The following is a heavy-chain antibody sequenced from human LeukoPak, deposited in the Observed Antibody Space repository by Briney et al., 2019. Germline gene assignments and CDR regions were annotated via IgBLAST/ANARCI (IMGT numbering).Heavy chain of an antibody. CDR3: AKTTTGYSSGRYPGWPVDY. Sequence: PGGSLRLSCAASGFTFSSYAVSWVRQAPGKGLEWVSAISGSGGGTYYADSVTGRFTISRDNSKNTVYLQMNSLSTEDTAVYYCAKTTTGYSSGRYPGWPVDYWGQGTLVTVSS. J-gene: IGHJ4*02. V-gene: IGHV3-23*01. D-gene: IGHD6-19*01. CDR2: ISGSGGGT. CDR1: GFTFSSYA.